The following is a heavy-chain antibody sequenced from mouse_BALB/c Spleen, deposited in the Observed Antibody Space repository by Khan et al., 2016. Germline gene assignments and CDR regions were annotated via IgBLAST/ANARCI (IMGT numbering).Heavy chain of an antibody. J-gene: IGHJ4*01. Sequence: QVQLQQSGAELVKPGASVKMSCKASGYTFTSYWMHWVKQRPGQGLEWIGYINPSTGYTEYNQKFKDKATLTADKSSSTAYMQLSSLTSEDSAVYSCAYRYDALDCWGQGTSVTVSS. CDR1: GYTFTSYW. D-gene: IGHD2-14*01. V-gene: IGHV1-7*01. CDR3: AYRYDALDC. CDR2: INPSTGYT.